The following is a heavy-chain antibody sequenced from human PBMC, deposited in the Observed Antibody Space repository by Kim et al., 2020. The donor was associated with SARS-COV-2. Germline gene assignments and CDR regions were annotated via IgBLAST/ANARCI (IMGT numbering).Heavy chain of an antibody. Sequence: ADSVKDRFTIARDNAKNSLYLQMNRLGDGETAVYYGASTQGSGGPYYFDYWGQGTLVTVSS. CDR3: ASTQGSGGPYYFDY. D-gene: IGHD6-25*01. J-gene: IGHJ4*02. V-gene: IGHV3-48*02.